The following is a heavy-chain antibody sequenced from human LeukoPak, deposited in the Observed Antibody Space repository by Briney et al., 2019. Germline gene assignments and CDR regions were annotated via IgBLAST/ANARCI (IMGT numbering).Heavy chain of an antibody. CDR2: IIPIFGTA. CDR1: GGTFSSYA. J-gene: IGHJ4*02. V-gene: IGHV1-69*13. CDR3: ARGRDYYDSSGYHSYYFDY. D-gene: IGHD3-22*01. Sequence: GASVKVSCKASGGTFSSYAISWVRQAPGQGLEWMGGIIPIFGTANYAQKFQGRVTITADESTSTAYMELSSLRSEDTAVYYCARGRDYYDSSGYHSYYFDYWGQGTLVAVSS.